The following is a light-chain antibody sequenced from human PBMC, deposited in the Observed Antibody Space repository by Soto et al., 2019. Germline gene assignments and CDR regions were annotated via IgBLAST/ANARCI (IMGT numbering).Light chain of an antibody. V-gene: IGLV2-14*03. CDR2: EVS. J-gene: IGLJ1*01. CDR1: STDVGGYHY. Sequence: QSVLTQPPSASGSPGQSVTISCTGTSTDVGGYHYVSWYQQHPGKAPKLIIFEVSDRPSGVSNRFSGSKSGNTASLTISGLQVEDEADYYCTSYATSSPYVFGTGTKLTVL. CDR3: TSYATSSPYV.